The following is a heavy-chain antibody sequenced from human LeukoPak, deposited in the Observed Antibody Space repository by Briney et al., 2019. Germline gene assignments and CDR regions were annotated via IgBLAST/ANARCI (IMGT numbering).Heavy chain of an antibody. Sequence: GGSLRLSCAASGFTFRTYALTWVRQAPGKGLEWVSSISGSGDKASYADSVKGRFTISRDNSKSMLYLQMNSLRDDDMGVYYCAKGTLETVYYCDSWGQGTLVTVSS. CDR1: GFTFRTYA. D-gene: IGHD2-21*02. CDR3: AKGTLETVYYCDS. J-gene: IGHJ4*02. V-gene: IGHV3-23*01. CDR2: ISGSGDKA.